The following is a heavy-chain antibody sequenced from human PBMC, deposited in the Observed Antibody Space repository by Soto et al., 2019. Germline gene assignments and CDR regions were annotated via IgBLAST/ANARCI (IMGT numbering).Heavy chain of an antibody. CDR3: AKDAPPSGYSSSEYFQH. D-gene: IGHD6-19*01. CDR1: GFTFSSYA. Sequence: SLRLSCAASGFTFSSYAMSWVRQAPGKGLGWVSAISGSGGSTYYADSVKGRFTISRDNSKNTLYLQMNSLRAEDTAVYYCAKDAPPSGYSSSEYFQHWGQGTLVTVSS. CDR2: ISGSGGST. J-gene: IGHJ1*01. V-gene: IGHV3-23*01.